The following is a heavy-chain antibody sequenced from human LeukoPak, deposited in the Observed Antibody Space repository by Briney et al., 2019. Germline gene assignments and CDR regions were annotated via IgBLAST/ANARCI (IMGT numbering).Heavy chain of an antibody. J-gene: IGHJ4*02. CDR1: GFTLSSYW. CDR2: INQDGSAK. Sequence: GGSLRLSCAASGFTLSSYWMTWVRQAPGKGLEWVANINQDGSAKYYEDSVKGRFTISRDNARNSLYLQVNSLRAEDTAVYHCARDGVAVAGLFDYWGQGTLVTVSS. CDR3: ARDGVAVAGLFDY. D-gene: IGHD6-19*01. V-gene: IGHV3-7*01.